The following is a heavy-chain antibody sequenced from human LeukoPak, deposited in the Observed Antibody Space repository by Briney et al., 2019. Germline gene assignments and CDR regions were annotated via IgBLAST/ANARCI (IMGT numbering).Heavy chain of an antibody. CDR1: GYTFTSYD. D-gene: IGHD3-10*01. CDR2: MNPNSGNT. Sequence: ASVKVSCKASGYTFTSYDINWVRQATGQGLEWMGWMNPNSGNTGYAQKFQGRVTMTRNTSISTAYMELSSLRSEDTAVYYCARGPYYSIWIDPWGQGTLVTVSS. CDR3: ARGPYYSIWIDP. V-gene: IGHV1-8*01. J-gene: IGHJ5*02.